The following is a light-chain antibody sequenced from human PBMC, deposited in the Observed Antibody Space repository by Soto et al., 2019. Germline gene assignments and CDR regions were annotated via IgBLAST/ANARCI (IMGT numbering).Light chain of an antibody. V-gene: IGLV2-23*01. CDR1: SSDVGSYNL. CDR3: CSYAGSSTLV. Sequence: QSALTQPASVSGSPGQSITISCTGNSSDVGSYNLVSWYQQHPGKAPKLMIYEGSKRPSGVSKRFSGSKSGNTASLTISGLQAEDEADYYCCSYAGSSTLVFGGGTKLTVL. CDR2: EGS. J-gene: IGLJ2*01.